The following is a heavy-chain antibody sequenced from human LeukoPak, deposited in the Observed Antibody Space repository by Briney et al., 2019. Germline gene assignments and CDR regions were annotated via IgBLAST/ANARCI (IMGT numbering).Heavy chain of an antibody. Sequence: GESLQISCKASGYIFVTHWIGWVRQMPGEGLGWMGIIYPGDSDTRYSPSFQGLVTISADKTTNTAYLEWNSLKASDSAMYYCTRQGQTSYKIHWQNWFDRWGQGTLVSVSS. CDR1: GYIFVTHW. D-gene: IGHD1-14*01. CDR2: IYPGDSDT. CDR3: TRQGQTSYKIHWQNWFDR. V-gene: IGHV5-51*01. J-gene: IGHJ5*02.